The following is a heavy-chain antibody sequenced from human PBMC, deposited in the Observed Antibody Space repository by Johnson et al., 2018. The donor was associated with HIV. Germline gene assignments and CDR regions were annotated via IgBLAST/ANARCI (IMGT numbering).Heavy chain of an antibody. CDR1: GFTVSSHY. J-gene: IGHJ3*02. V-gene: IGHV3-53*01. CDR2: IYRGGST. Sequence: VQLVESGGGLIQPGGSLRLSCAASGFTVSSHYMSWVRQAPGKGLEWVSVIYRGGSTYSADSVQGRFTLSRDNSKNTLYLQMNSLRAEDTALYYCARDRGYVWGVTGDASDIWGQGTMVTVSS. CDR3: ARDRGYVWGVTGDASDI. D-gene: IGHD3-16*01.